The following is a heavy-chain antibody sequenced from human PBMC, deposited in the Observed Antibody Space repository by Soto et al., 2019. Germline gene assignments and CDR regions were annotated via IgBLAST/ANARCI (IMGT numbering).Heavy chain of an antibody. CDR1: GGTFSSYA. CDR3: ARTPLTVTVKDY. V-gene: IGHV1-69*10. Sequence: SSVKVSCKTSGGTFSSYAISWVRQAPGQGLEWMGGIIPIHGPANYAQKVQGRVTITADKSTSTAYMEVSSLRSEDTAVYYCARTPLTVTVKDYWGQGTLVTVSS. CDR2: IIPIHGPA. J-gene: IGHJ4*02. D-gene: IGHD4-17*01.